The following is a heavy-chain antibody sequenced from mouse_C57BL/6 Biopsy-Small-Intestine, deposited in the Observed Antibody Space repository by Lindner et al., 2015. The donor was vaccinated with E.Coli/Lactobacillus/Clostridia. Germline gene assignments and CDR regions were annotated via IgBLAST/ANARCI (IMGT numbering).Heavy chain of an antibody. J-gene: IGHJ2*01. CDR3: AREDYGNYVRIFDY. CDR2: INPSTGGT. CDR1: GYSFTGYY. Sequence: QLQESGPELVKPGASVKISCKASGYSFTGYYMNWVKQSPEKSLEWIGEINPSTGGTTYNQKFKAKATLTVDKSSSTAYMQLKSLTSEDSAVYYCAREDYGNYVRIFDYWGQGTTLTVSS. D-gene: IGHD2-1*01. V-gene: IGHV1-42*01.